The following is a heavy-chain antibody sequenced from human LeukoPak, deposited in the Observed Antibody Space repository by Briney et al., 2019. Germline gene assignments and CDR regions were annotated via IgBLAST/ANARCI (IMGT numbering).Heavy chain of an antibody. D-gene: IGHD2-2*02. CDR2: IIPIFGTA. CDR1: GGTFSSYA. V-gene: IGHV1-69*13. Sequence: ASVKVSCKASGGTFSSYAISWVRQAPGHGLEWRGGIIPIFGTANYAQKFQGRVTITADETTRTAYMELSSLRSEDTAVYYCARGYCSSTSCYSRQAYYFDYCGQGTLVTVSS. CDR3: ARGYCSSTSCYSRQAYYFDY. J-gene: IGHJ4*02.